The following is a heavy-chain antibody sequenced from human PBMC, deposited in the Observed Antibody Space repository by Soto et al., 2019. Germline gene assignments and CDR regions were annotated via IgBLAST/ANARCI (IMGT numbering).Heavy chain of an antibody. CDR3: ARRYGGAFDI. V-gene: IGHV4-59*08. CDR1: GGSISSYY. Sequence: QVQLQESGPGLVKPSETLSLTCTVSGGSISSYYWSWIRQPPGKGLDWIGYIYYRGSTNYNPSLKSRVTISVATSKNQFSLKLSSVSAADTAVYYCARRYGGAFDIWGQGTMVTVSS. CDR2: IYYRGST. J-gene: IGHJ3*02. D-gene: IGHD4-17*01.